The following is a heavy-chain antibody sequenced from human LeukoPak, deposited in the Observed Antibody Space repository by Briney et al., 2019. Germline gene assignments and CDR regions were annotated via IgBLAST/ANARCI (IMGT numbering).Heavy chain of an antibody. J-gene: IGHJ4*02. V-gene: IGHV7-4-1*02. CDR1: GYTFTSYA. Sequence: ASVKDSCKASGYTFTSYAMNWVRQAPGQGLEWMGWINTNTGNPTYAQGFTGRFVFSLDTSVSTAYLQISSLKAEDTAVYYCARDQPPYYGDYVGERFDYWGQGTLLTVSS. CDR3: ARDQPPYYGDYVGERFDY. CDR2: INTNTGNP. D-gene: IGHD4-17*01.